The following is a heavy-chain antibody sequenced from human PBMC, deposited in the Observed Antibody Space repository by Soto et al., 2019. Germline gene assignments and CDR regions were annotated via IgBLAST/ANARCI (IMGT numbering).Heavy chain of an antibody. D-gene: IGHD2-15*01. CDR3: ARDRQPDGIWTFDD. Sequence: GGSLRLSCSASGFTINTYTMGWVRLAPEKGLEWVSTIFSGMGNTKYADSVTGRFSISRDNSKNIMYLQMNSLGVDDTAVYYCARDRQPDGIWTFDDWGRGILVTVSS. J-gene: IGHJ4*02. CDR2: IFSGMGNT. CDR1: GFTINTYT. V-gene: IGHV3-23*01.